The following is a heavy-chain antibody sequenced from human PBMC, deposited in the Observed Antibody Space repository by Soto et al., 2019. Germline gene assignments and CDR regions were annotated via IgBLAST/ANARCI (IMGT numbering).Heavy chain of an antibody. J-gene: IGHJ6*02. CDR3: AAVLKASVRGVTFGMDV. V-gene: IGHV1-58*01. CDR2: IVVGSGNT. D-gene: IGHD3-10*01. Sequence: SVKVSCKASGFTFTSSAVQGVRRARGQRLEWIGWIVVGSGNTNYAQKFQERVTITRDMSTSTAYMELSSLRSEDTAVYYCAAVLKASVRGVTFGMDVWGQGTTVTVSS. CDR1: GFTFTSSA.